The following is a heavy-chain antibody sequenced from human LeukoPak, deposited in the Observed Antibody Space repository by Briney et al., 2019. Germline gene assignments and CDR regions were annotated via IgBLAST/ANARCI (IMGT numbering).Heavy chain of an antibody. CDR1: GGSISSGDYC. Sequence: PSETLSLTCTVSGGSISSGDYCWSWIRQPPGKGLEWIGYIYYSGSTYYNPSLKSRVTISVDTSKNQFSLKLSSVTAADTAVYYCARDSGGTVVTPPDYWGQGTLVTVSS. D-gene: IGHD4-23*01. CDR2: IYYSGST. CDR3: ARDSGGTVVTPPDY. J-gene: IGHJ4*02. V-gene: IGHV4-30-4*08.